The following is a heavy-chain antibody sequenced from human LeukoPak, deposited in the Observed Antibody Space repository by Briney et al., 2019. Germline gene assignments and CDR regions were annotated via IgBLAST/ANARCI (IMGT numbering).Heavy chain of an antibody. J-gene: IGHJ4*02. CDR3: AEGGSAARDY. Sequence: PGGSLRLSCATSGFSFSNAWMNWVRQAPGKGLEWVSAISGSGGSTYYADSVKGRFTISRDNSKNTLYLQMNSLRAEDTAVYYCAEGGSAARDYWGQGTLVTVSS. CDR1: GFSFSNAW. V-gene: IGHV3-23*01. D-gene: IGHD6-6*01. CDR2: ISGSGGST.